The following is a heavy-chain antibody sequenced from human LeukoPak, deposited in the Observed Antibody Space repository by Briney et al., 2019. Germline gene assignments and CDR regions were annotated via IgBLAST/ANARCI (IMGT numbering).Heavy chain of an antibody. CDR2: INHSGST. CDR3: ARAPPQRITIFGVVAVDFDY. J-gene: IGHJ4*02. Sequence: SETLSLTCAVYGGSFSGYYWSWIRQPPGKGLEWIGEINHSGSTNYNPSLKSRVTISVDTSKNQFSLKLSSVTAADTAVYYCARAPPQRITIFGVVAVDFDYWGQGTLVTVSS. D-gene: IGHD3-3*01. V-gene: IGHV4-34*01. CDR1: GGSFSGYY.